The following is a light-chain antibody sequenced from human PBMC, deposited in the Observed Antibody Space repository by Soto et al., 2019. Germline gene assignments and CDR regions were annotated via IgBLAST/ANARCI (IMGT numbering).Light chain of an antibody. CDR1: SSDVGGYNL. CDR2: EGS. Sequence: QSALTQPASVSGSPGQSITISCTGTSSDVGGYNLVSWYQQHPGKAPKLMIYEGSKRPSGVSNRFSGSKSGNTASLTISGLQAEDEADFYCYSYAGSSTSVFGTGTKVTVL. J-gene: IGLJ1*01. V-gene: IGLV2-23*01. CDR3: YSYAGSSTSV.